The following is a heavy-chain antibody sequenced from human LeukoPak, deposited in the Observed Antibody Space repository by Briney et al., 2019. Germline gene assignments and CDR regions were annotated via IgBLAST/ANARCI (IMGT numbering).Heavy chain of an antibody. CDR3: ARHVTETGTTA. CDR2: INHSGST. D-gene: IGHD1-1*01. J-gene: IGHJ5*02. Sequence: SETLSLTCTVSGYSISSGYYWGWIRQPPGKGLEWIGEINHSGSTNYNPSLKSRVTISVDTSKNQFSLKLSSVTAADTAVYYCARHVTETGTTAWGQGTLVTVSS. CDR1: GYSISSGYY. V-gene: IGHV4-38-2*02.